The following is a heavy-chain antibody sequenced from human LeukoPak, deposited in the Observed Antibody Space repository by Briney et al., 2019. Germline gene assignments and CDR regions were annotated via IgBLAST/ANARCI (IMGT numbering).Heavy chain of an antibody. J-gene: IGHJ6*03. V-gene: IGHV1-2*02. Sequence: ASVKVSCKASGYTFTGYYMHWVRQAPGQGLEWMGWINPNSGGTNYAQKFQGRVTMTRDTSISTAYIELSRLRSDDTAVYYCARDARDSSGYYYGSAAYMDVWGKGTTVTISS. D-gene: IGHD3-22*01. CDR2: INPNSGGT. CDR3: ARDARDSSGYYYGSAAYMDV. CDR1: GYTFTGYY.